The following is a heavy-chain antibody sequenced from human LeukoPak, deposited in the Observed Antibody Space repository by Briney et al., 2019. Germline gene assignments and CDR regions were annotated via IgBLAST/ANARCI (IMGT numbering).Heavy chain of an antibody. Sequence: GGSLRLSCAASGFTFSSYAMHWVRQAPGKGLEYVSAISSNGGSTYYANSVKGRFTISRDNSKNTLYLQMGSLRAEDMAVYYCARQPQTDYYDSSGYYYYFDYWGQGTLVTVSS. CDR2: ISSNGGST. CDR1: GFTFSSYA. J-gene: IGHJ4*02. CDR3: ARQPQTDYYDSSGYYYYFDY. V-gene: IGHV3-64*01. D-gene: IGHD3-22*01.